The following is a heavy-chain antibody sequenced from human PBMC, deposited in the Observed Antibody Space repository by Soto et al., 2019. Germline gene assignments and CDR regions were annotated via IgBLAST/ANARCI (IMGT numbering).Heavy chain of an antibody. CDR1: GFTFSSYG. CDR3: VQGIILPDVTEYFQH. D-gene: IGHD2-8*01. Sequence: PGGSLRLSCAASGFTFSSYGMHWVRQAPGKGLEWVANIKQDGTEKYYVDSVKGRFTISRDNAKNSLYLQMNSLRAEDTALYYCVQGIILPDVTEYFQHWGQGTLVTVSS. CDR2: IKQDGTEK. V-gene: IGHV3-7*02. J-gene: IGHJ1*01.